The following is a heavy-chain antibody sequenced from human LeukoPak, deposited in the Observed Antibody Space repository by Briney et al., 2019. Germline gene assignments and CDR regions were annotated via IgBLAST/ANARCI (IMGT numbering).Heavy chain of an antibody. Sequence: GASVKVSCKASGGTFSSYAISWVRQAPGQGLEWMGRIISIFGTANYAQKFQGRVTITADKSTSTAYMELSSLRSEDTAVYYCARAFYDILTGYYPNWFDPWGQGTLVTVSS. CDR3: ARAFYDILTGYYPNWFDP. CDR1: GGTFSSYA. CDR2: IISIFGTA. V-gene: IGHV1-69*06. J-gene: IGHJ5*02. D-gene: IGHD3-9*01.